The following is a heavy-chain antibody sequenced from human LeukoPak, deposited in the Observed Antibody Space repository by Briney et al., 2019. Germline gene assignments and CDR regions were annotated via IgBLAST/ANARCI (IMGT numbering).Heavy chain of an antibody. CDR2: IYYSGST. CDR1: GASISSSSYY. Sequence: PSETLSLTCTVSGASISSSSYYWGWIRQPPGKGLEWIGSIYYSGSTYYNPSLKSRVTTSVDTSKNQFSLKLSSVTAADTAVYYCARVARGSGWYEGDDFDIWGQGTMVTVSS. J-gene: IGHJ3*02. CDR3: ARVARGSGWYEGDDFDI. D-gene: IGHD6-19*01. V-gene: IGHV4-39*07.